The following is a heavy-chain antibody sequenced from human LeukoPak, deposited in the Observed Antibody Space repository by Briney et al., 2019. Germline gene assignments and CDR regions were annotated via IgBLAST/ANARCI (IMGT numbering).Heavy chain of an antibody. J-gene: IGHJ6*02. CDR2: ISWNSGSI. CDR1: GFIFDDYA. V-gene: IGHV3-9*01. CDR3: AKDSGSGSYFNSLFYGMDV. Sequence: GGSLRLSCAASGFIFDDYAMHWVRQAPGKGPEWVSGISWNSGSIGYADSVKGRFTVSRDNAKNSLYLQMNSLRAEDTALYYCAKDSGSGSYFNSLFYGMDVWGQGTTVTVSS. D-gene: IGHD3-10*01.